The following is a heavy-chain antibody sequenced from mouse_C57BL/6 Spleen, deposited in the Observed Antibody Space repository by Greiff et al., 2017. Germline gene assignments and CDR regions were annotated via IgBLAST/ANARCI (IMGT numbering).Heavy chain of an antibody. CDR2: ISNGGGST. Sequence: EVKVEESGGGLVQPGGSLKLSCAASGFTFSDYYMYWVRQTPEKRLEWVAYISNGGGSTYYPDTVKGRFTISRDNAKNTLYLQMSRLKSEDTAMYYCARQKGYDYDGAWFAYWGQGTLVTVSA. CDR1: GFTFSDYY. V-gene: IGHV5-12*01. CDR3: ARQKGYDYDGAWFAY. D-gene: IGHD2-4*01. J-gene: IGHJ3*01.